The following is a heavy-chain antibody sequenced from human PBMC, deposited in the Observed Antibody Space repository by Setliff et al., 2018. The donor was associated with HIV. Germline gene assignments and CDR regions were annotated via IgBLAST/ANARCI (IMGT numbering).Heavy chain of an antibody. D-gene: IGHD2-2*01. CDR2: IDHNGVT. V-gene: IGHV4-34*01. J-gene: IGHJ4*01. Sequence: SEPLSLTCDLYGDSFSGFYWSWIRQPPGKGLEWVGHIDHNGVTAYSPSLKSRVTISVDMSKRQFSLKITSLTAADTAVYYCAREGPFHQTTHTSNFFVDYWGQGALVTVS. CDR3: AREGPFHQTTHTSNFFVDY. CDR1: GDSFSGFY.